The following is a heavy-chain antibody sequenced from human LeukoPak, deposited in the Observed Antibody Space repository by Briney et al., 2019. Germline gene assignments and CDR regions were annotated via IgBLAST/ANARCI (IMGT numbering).Heavy chain of an antibody. V-gene: IGHV3-30*02. CDR3: AKVGTMIVVV. CDR1: GFTFTNYG. CDR2: IRYDGSNK. Sequence: GGSLRLSCAASGFTFTNYGMHCVRQAPGKGLEWVASIRYDGSNKYYADSVKGRFTISRDNSKNTLYLQMNSLRAEDTAVYYCAKVGTMIVVVWGQGTLVTVSS. D-gene: IGHD3-22*01. J-gene: IGHJ4*02.